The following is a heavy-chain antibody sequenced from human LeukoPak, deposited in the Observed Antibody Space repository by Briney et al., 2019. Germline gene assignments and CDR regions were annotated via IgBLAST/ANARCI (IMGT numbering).Heavy chain of an antibody. Sequence: SETLSLTCPVSGGSISSSYWSWFRQPAGEGLEWIGSIYYSGSATYHPSLKSRVTISVGRSKNQFSLKLRSVTAADTAVYYCAREDIGLDYWGQGTLVTVSS. J-gene: IGHJ4*02. CDR1: GGSISSSY. CDR2: IYYSGSA. V-gene: IGHV4-59*01. CDR3: AREDIGLDY.